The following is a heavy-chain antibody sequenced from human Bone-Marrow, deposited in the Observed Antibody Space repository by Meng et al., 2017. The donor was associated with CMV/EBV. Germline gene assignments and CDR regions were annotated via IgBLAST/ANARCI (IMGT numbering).Heavy chain of an antibody. CDR1: GFTCSASY. J-gene: IGHJ2*01. V-gene: IGHV3-11*01. CDR2: IRSGGSTI. CDR3: ARDSAAAVDWYFDL. Sequence: ASGFTCSASYLSFIRQAPGRGLEWISHIRSGGSTIYYADSVKGRFTISRDNAKNSLYLQMNSLRAEDTAVYYCARDSAAAVDWYFDLWGRGTLVTVSS. D-gene: IGHD2-2*01.